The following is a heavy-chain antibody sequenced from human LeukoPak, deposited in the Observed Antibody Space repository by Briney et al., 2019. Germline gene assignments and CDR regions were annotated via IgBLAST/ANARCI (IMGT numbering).Heavy chain of an antibody. J-gene: IGHJ4*02. CDR2: IISRGDTT. Sequence: GGSLRLSCAASGFTFNAYSMNWVRQAPGKGLEWVSNIISRGDTTHYTASVKGRFTISRDNAKNSVFLHLNSLRGDDTAVYYCARGRGYCTGVSCDIDYWGQGTLVTVSS. CDR1: GFTFNAYS. CDR3: ARGRGYCTGVSCDIDY. D-gene: IGHD2-8*02. V-gene: IGHV3-48*04.